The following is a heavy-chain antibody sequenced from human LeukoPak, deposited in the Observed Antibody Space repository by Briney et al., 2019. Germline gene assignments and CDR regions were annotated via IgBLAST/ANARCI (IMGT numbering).Heavy chain of an antibody. CDR1: GGSISSSSYY. CDR2: IYYSGST. J-gene: IGHJ4*02. CDR3: ARAGDIAMAYPAYFDY. V-gene: IGHV4-39*07. Sequence: SETLXLTCTVSGGSISSSSYYWGWIRQPPGKGLEWIGSIYYSGSTYYNPSLKGRVTISMDTSKNQFSLKLSSVTAADTAVYYCARAGDIAMAYPAYFDYWGQGTPVTVSS. D-gene: IGHD5-18*01.